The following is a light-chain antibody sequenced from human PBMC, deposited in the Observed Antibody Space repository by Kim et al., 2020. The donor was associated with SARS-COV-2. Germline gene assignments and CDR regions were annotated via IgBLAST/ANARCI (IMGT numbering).Light chain of an antibody. V-gene: IGLV7-43*01. CDR1: TGAVTNAYW. Sequence: QAVVTQEPSLTVSPGGTVTLTCASSTGAVTNAYWPNWFQQKPGQPPRALIYDTNSRHSWTPARFSGSPIGGQAALTLSGVQPEDEAEYYCLLFYRRTWVFGGGTQLTVL. J-gene: IGLJ3*02. CDR2: DTN. CDR3: LLFYRRTWV.